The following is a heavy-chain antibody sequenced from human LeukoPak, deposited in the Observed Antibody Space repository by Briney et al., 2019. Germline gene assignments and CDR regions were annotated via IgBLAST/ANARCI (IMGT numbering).Heavy chain of an antibody. J-gene: IGHJ4*02. CDR2: ITSDSTTT. CDR1: GFSLSTYN. D-gene: IGHD3-10*01. V-gene: IGHV3-48*01. CDR3: AKAGTYYYGSGSYYLFDY. Sequence: GGSLRLSCTASGFSLSTYNMNWVRQASGKGLEWVSYITSDSTTTKYADSVKGRFTISRDNSKSTLYLQMNSLRAEDTAVYYCAKAGTYYYGSGSYYLFDYWGQGTLVTVSS.